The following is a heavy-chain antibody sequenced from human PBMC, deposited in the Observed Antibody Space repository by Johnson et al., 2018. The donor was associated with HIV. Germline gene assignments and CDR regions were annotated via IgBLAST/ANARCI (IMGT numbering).Heavy chain of an antibody. CDR1: GFTFSNAW. CDR2: IKSKTDGGTT. D-gene: IGHD2-2*01. CDR3: TTGFTVVPTVHDI. Sequence: VQVVESGGGLVQPGGSLRLSCAASGFTFSNAWMSWVRQAPGKGLEWVGRIKSKTDGGTTDYAAPVKGRFTISRDDSKNTLYLQMNSLKTEDTAVYYCTTGFTVVPTVHDIWGQGTMVTVSS. V-gene: IGHV3-15*01. J-gene: IGHJ3*02.